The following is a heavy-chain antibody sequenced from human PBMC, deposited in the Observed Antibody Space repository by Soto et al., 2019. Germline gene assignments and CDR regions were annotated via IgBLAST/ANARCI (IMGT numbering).Heavy chain of an antibody. V-gene: IGHV4-4*07. D-gene: IGHD2-2*01. CDR1: GGAISGYY. CDR2: IYTSGST. CDR3: ARAILPAALGRSYYSYYGMDV. J-gene: IGHJ6*01. Sequence: LSETLSLTCPVSGGAISGYYWSWIRQPAGKGLEWIGRIYTSGSTNYNPSLKSRVTMSVDTSKNQFSLKLSSVTAADTAVYYCARAILPAALGRSYYSYYGMDVGPQGTTVTVSS.